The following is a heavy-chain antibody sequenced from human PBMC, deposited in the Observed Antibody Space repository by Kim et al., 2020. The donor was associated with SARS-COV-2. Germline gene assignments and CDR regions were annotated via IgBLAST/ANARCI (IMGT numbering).Heavy chain of an antibody. D-gene: IGHD1-26*01. J-gene: IGHJ6*02. CDR1: GFTFSNAW. CDR2: IKSKTDGGTT. Sequence: GGSLRLSCAASGFTFSNAWMSWVRQAPGKGLEWVGRIKSKTDGGTTDYAAPVKVRFTIPRNNSKNTLYLQMNSLKTEDTAVYYFTTDRRRSPYYYYGIDVWGQGTTVTVSS. V-gene: IGHV3-15*01. CDR3: TTDRRRSPYYYYGIDV.